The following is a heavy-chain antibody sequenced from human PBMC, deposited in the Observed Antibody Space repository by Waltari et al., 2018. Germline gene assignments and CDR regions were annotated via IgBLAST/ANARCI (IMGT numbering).Heavy chain of an antibody. Sequence: EVQLVESGGGLVQPGGSLRLSCAASGFTFSSSWMLWVRQAPGKGLEWVANIKQDGSEKYYVDSVKGRFTISRDNAKNSLYLQMNSLRAEDTAVYYCARELQQLGRTPGCPSYWGQGTLVTVSS. CDR2: IKQDGSEK. J-gene: IGHJ4*02. V-gene: IGHV3-7*01. CDR1: GFTFSSSW. D-gene: IGHD6-13*01. CDR3: ARELQQLGRTPGCPSY.